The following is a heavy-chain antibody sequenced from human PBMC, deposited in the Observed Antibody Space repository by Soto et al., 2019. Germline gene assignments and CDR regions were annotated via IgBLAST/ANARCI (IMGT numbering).Heavy chain of an antibody. V-gene: IGHV4-34*01. Sequence: QVQLQQWGAGLLKPSETLSLTCAVYGGSFSGYYWTWIRQPPGTGREWIGEIHHSGSTNYNPSLKSQVTISVATSKIQFSLKLTAVTAADTAVYYCARDKIAGLFDYWGQGTLVTVSS. CDR3: ARDKIAGLFDY. J-gene: IGHJ4*02. CDR1: GGSFSGYY. CDR2: IHHSGST. D-gene: IGHD2-21*01.